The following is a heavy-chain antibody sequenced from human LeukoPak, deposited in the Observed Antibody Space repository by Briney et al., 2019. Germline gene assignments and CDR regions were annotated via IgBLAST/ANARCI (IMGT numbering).Heavy chain of an antibody. CDR3: ARGGEGYNDDAFEV. CDR1: GDSIRSHY. J-gene: IGHJ3*01. V-gene: IGHV4-59*11. D-gene: IGHD5-24*01. Sequence: PSETLSLTCTVSGDSIRSHYCAWIRQPPGKGLEWIGHIYNSATTDYNPSFKSRVTISLDTSKKQFSLKMTSVTALDSAVYYCARGGEGYNDDAFEVWGLGTAVIVSS. CDR2: IYNSATT.